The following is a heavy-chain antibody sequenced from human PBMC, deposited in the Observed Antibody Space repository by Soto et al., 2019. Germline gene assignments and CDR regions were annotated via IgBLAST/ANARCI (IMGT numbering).Heavy chain of an antibody. CDR1: GGSISSGDYY. J-gene: IGHJ4*02. CDR3: ARGKITFGGVIRYYFDY. V-gene: IGHV4-30-4*01. CDR2: IYYSGST. D-gene: IGHD3-16*02. Sequence: QVQLQESGPGLVKPSQTLSLTCTVSGGSISSGDYYWSWIRQPPGKGLEWIGYIYYSGSTYYNPSLKHRVTISVDTSKNQFSLKLSSVTAADTAVYYCARGKITFGGVIRYYFDYWGQGTLFTVSS.